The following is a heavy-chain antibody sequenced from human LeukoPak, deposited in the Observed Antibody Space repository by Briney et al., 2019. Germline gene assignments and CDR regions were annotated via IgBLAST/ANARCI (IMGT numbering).Heavy chain of an antibody. CDR3: AHRRSPPNYYGSGSYYNDAFDI. J-gene: IGHJ3*02. CDR1: GGSISSYYW. Sequence: TLSLTCTVSGGSISSYYWSWIRQPPGKALEWLALIYWDDDKRYSPSLKSRLTITKDTSKNQVVLTMTNMDPVDTATYYCAHRRSPPNYYGSGSYYNDAFDIWGQGTMVTVSS. D-gene: IGHD3-10*01. V-gene: IGHV2-5*08. CDR2: IYWDDDK.